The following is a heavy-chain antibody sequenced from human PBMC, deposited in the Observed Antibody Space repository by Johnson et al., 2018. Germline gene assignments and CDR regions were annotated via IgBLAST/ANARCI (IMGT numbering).Heavy chain of an antibody. CDR1: GFTFSSYW. CDR2: INSDGSTP. V-gene: IGHV3-74*01. J-gene: IGHJ6*03. D-gene: IGHD1-26*01. CDR3: ARAPLRGSYYNYYYYYMDV. Sequence: EVQLVETGGGLVQPGGSLRLSCAASGFTFSSYWMHWVRQTPGKGLLWVSRINSDGSTPSYADSVKGRFTIPRDNAKNTLYLQMNSLRAEDTAVYYCARAPLRGSYYNYYYYYMDVGGQGTTVTVSS.